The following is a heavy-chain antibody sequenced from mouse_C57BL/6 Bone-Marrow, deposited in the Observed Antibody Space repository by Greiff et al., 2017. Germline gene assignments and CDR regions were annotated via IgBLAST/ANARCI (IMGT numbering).Heavy chain of an antibody. CDR3: ARDWDYFAY. Sequence: LQQSGASVTISCKVSGYAFSTYWMNWVKQRPGKGLEWIGQIYPGDGDTNYNGKFQGKATLTADKSSSTAYMQLSSLTSEDSAVYFCARDWDYFAYWGQCTTLPVSA. V-gene: IGHV1-80*01. D-gene: IGHD4-1*01. CDR2: IYPGDGDT. J-gene: IGHJ2*01. CDR1: GYAFSTYW.